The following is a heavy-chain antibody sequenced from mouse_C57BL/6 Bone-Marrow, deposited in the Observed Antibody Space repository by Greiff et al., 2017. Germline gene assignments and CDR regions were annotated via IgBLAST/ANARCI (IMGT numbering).Heavy chain of an antibody. J-gene: IGHJ1*03. CDR3: ARPYYSGYWYFDV. CDR2: IYPGSGST. V-gene: IGHV1-55*01. Sequence: VQLQQPGAELVKPGASVKMSCKASGYTFTSYWITWVKQRPGQGLEWIGDIYPGSGSTNYNEKFKSKATLTVATSSSAAYMQLSSLTSEDAAVYYCARPYYSGYWYFDVWGTGTTVTVSS. CDR1: GYTFTSYW. D-gene: IGHD2-12*01.